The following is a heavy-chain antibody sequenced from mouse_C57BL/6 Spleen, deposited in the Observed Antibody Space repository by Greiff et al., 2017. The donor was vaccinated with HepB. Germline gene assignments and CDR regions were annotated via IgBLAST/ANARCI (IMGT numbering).Heavy chain of an antibody. V-gene: IGHV1-54*01. Sequence: QVQLQQPGAELVRPGTSVKVSCKASGYAFTNYLIEWVKQRPGQGLEWIGVINPGSGGTNYNEKFKGKATLTADKSSSTAYMQLSSLTSDDSAVYFCARGGIYYYGSSCSMDYWGQGTTLTVSS. CDR2: INPGSGGT. J-gene: IGHJ2*01. CDR1: GYAFTNYL. D-gene: IGHD1-1*01. CDR3: ARGGIYYYGSSCSMDY.